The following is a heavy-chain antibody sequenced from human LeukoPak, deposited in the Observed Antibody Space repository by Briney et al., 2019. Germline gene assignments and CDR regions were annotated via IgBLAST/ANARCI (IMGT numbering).Heavy chain of an antibody. Sequence: SVKVSCKASGGTFSSYAISWVRQAPGQGLEWMGGIIPIFGTANYAQKFQGRVTITTDESTSTAYMELSSLRSEDTAVYYCSREGIFEDYYDSSGFDYWGQGTLVTVSS. J-gene: IGHJ4*02. D-gene: IGHD3-22*01. CDR2: IIPIFGTA. CDR3: SREGIFEDYYDSSGFDY. CDR1: GGTFSSYA. V-gene: IGHV1-69*05.